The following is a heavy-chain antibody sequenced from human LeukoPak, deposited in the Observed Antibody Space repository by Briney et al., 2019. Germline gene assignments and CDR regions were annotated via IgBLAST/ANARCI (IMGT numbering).Heavy chain of an antibody. CDR1: GGSINSSSYY. V-gene: IGHV4-39*01. CDR3: ARQPHSSSGYFDY. J-gene: IGHJ4*02. Sequence: SETLSLTCTVSGGSINSSSYYWGWIRQPPGKGLEWIGSIYYSGSTYYNPSLKSRVTISVDTSKNQSSLKLSSVTAADTAVYYCARQPHSSSGYFDYWGQGTLVTVSS. CDR2: IYYSGST. D-gene: IGHD6-13*01.